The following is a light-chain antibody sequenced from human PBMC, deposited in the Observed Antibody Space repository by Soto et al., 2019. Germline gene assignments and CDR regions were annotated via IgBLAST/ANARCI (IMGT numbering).Light chain of an antibody. CDR3: QQYGSSPPWT. J-gene: IGKJ1*01. CDR2: GAS. CDR1: QSVDSNY. V-gene: IGKV3-20*01. Sequence: EIVLTQSPGTLSLSPGERATLSCRASQSVDSNYLAWYQQKPGQAPRLLIYGASSRATGIPDRFSGSGSGTDFTVTISRLAPEDFVVYYCQQYGSSPPWTFGQGTKVEIK.